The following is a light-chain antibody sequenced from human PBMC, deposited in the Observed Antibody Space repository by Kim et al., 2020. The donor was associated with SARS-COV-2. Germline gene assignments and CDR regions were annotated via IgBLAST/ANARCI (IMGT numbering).Light chain of an antibody. CDR1: QSFSRA. J-gene: IGKJ4*01. CDR3: QHYNGYPLT. Sequence: ASVGDRVTITCRASQSFSRALAWYQQKPGKAPKLLSYQASSLESGVPSRFSGSGSGTEFTLTITSLQPDDFATYYCQHYNGYPLTFGGGTKVDIK. CDR2: QAS. V-gene: IGKV1-5*03.